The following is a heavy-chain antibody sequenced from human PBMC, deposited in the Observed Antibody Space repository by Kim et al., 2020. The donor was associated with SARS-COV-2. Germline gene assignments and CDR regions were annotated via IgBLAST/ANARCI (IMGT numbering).Heavy chain of an antibody. CDR1: GFTFSSYA. CDR3: ARAGSGGYLGGMDV. V-gene: IGHV3-30*04. Sequence: GGSLRLSCAASGFTFSSYAMHWVRQAPGKGLEWVAVISYDGSNKYYADSVKGRFTISRDNSKNTLYLQMNSLRAEDTAVYYCARAGSGGYLGGMDVWGQG. CDR2: ISYDGSNK. D-gene: IGHD3-10*01. J-gene: IGHJ6*02.